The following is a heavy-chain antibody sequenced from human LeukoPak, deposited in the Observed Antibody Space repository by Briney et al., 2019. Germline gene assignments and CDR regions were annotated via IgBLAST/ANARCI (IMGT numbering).Heavy chain of an antibody. CDR3: TTDRHYYDSSGYYLFWFDP. Sequence: GGSLRLSCAASGFTFSNAWMSWVRQAPGKGLEWVGRIKSKTDGGTTDYAAPVKGRFTISRDDSKNTLYLQMNSLKTEDTAVYYCTTDRHYYDSSGYYLFWFDPWGQGTLVTVSS. J-gene: IGHJ5*02. CDR2: IKSKTDGGTT. D-gene: IGHD3-22*01. V-gene: IGHV3-15*01. CDR1: GFTFSNAW.